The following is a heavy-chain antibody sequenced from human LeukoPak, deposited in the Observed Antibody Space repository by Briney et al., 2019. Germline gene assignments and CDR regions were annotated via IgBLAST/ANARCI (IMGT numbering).Heavy chain of an antibody. CDR1: GGSISSGDYY. CDR2: IYYSGST. D-gene: IGHD5-18*01. V-gene: IGHV4-30-4*02. Sequence: PSETLSLTCTVSGGSISSGDYYWSWIRQPPGKGLEWIGYIYYSGSTYYNPSLKSRVTISVDTSKNQFSLKLSSVTAADTAVYYCARAGTKDTAMVKDYWGQGTLVTVSS. J-gene: IGHJ4*02. CDR3: ARAGTKDTAMVKDY.